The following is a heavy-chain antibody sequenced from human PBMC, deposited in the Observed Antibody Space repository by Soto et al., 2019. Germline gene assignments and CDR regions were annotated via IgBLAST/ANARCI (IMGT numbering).Heavy chain of an antibody. D-gene: IGHD5-18*01. CDR2: IDAGNGNT. J-gene: IGHJ6*02. CDR3: ARAGYSYAPPYYGMDV. CDR1: GYTFTSYP. V-gene: IGHV1-3*01. Sequence: ASVKVSCKASGYTFTSYPTHWVRQAPGQRLEWMGWIDAGNGNTKYSQKFRGRVTFTTDTSASTAYMDLSSLRSEDTAVYYCARAGYSYAPPYYGMDVWGQGTTFTVSS.